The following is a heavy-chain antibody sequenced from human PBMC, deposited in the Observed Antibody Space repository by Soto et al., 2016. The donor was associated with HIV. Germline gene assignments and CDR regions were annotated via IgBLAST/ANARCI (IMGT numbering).Heavy chain of an antibody. CDR1: IQFQYLF. D-gene: IGHD1-26*01. CDR2: ISYDGSNK. Sequence: VQLVESGGRRGPAWEVPESLLCSLWIQFQYLFYTLGPPGSRQGAGSGVAVISYDGSNKYYADSVKGHFTISRDNSKNTLYLQMNSLRVEDTAVYFCARAVGRPGSYYYYGMDVVGTKGPRSPSP. CDR3: ARAVGRPGSYYYYGMDV. V-gene: IGHV3-30*04. J-gene: IGHJ6*02.